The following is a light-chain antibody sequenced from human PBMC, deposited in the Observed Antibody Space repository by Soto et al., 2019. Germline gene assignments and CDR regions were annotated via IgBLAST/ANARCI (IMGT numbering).Light chain of an antibody. CDR2: GST. CDR1: SSTIGADHD. V-gene: IGLV1-40*01. Sequence: QSVLTQPPSVSGAPGQRVTISCTGSSSTIGADHDVHWYQQLPGTAPKLLIFGSTYRPSGVPDRFSGSKSGTSASLAITGLQAEDEADYYCQSYDSSLSAHYVFGTGTKVTVL. J-gene: IGLJ1*01. CDR3: QSYDSSLSAHYV.